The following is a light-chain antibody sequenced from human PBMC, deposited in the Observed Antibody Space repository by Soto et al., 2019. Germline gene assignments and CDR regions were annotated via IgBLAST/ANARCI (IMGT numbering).Light chain of an antibody. Sequence: DIQVTQSPSTRAASVGGRFTITCRSGQSVGTWVAWYQQKPGKAPKLLIFGASNLESGVPSRFSGSGSGTEFTLTISSLQPEDVATYYCQKYNSAPFTFGQGTRWRL. CDR1: QSVGTW. V-gene: IGKV1-5*01. CDR3: QKYNSAPFT. J-gene: IGKJ5*01. CDR2: GAS.